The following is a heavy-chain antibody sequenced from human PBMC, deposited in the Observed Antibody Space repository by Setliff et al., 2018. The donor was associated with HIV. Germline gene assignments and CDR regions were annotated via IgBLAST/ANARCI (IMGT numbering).Heavy chain of an antibody. V-gene: IGHV3-74*03. CDR2: ISSDGSTT. CDR1: GSIFSISY. J-gene: IGHJ4*02. Sequence: GGSLRLSCAATGSIFSISYMHWVRQAPGRGLEWVSLISSDGSTTTYADSVKGRFTISRDNAENLVYLQMNSLRAEDTAVYYCARDLPLPVEMSASADYWGQGTLVTVSS. CDR3: ARDLPLPVEMSASADY.